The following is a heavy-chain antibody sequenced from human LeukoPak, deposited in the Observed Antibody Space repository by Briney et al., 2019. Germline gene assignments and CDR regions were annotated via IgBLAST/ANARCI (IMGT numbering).Heavy chain of an antibody. Sequence: SETLSLTCTVSGGSISSSSYYWGWIRQPPGKGLEWIGSIYYSGSTYYNPSLKSRVTISVDTSKNQFSLKLSSVTAADTAVYYCARDGPNIVLMVYASNRFDPWGQGTLVTVSS. J-gene: IGHJ5*02. D-gene: IGHD2-8*01. V-gene: IGHV4-39*07. CDR2: IYYSGST. CDR1: GGSISSSSYY. CDR3: ARDGPNIVLMVYASNRFDP.